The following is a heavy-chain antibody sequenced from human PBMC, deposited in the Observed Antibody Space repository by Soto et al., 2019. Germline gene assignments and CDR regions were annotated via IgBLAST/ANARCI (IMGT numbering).Heavy chain of an antibody. D-gene: IGHD1-1*01. V-gene: IGHV1-3*01. CDR3: ARTIASYYGMDC. CDR2: INAGNGNT. Sequence: ASVKVSCKASGYTFTSYAMHWVRQAPGQRLEWMGWINAGNGNTKYSQKFQGRVTITRDTSASTAYMELSSLRSEDTAVYYCARTIASYYGMDCWGKGTTVTVSS. CDR1: GYTFTSYA. J-gene: IGHJ6*04.